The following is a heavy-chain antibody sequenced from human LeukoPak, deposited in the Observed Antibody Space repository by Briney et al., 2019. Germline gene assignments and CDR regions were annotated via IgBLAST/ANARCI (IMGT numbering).Heavy chain of an antibody. CDR3: ARSTLVVPGAFDI. D-gene: IGHD3-22*01. J-gene: IGHJ3*02. CDR1: GFTFSSYS. Sequence: GGSLRLSCAASGFTFSSYSMNWVRQAPGKGLEWVSSISSSSSYIYYADSVKGRFTISRNNAKNSLYLQMNSLRAEDTAVYYCARSTLVVPGAFDIWGQGTMVTVSS. CDR2: ISSSSSYI. V-gene: IGHV3-21*01.